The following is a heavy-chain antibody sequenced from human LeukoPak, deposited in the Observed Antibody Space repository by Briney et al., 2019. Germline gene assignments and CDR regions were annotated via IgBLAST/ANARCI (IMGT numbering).Heavy chain of an antibody. J-gene: IGHJ4*02. CDR3: AKGQNDFWSGRLFDY. CDR2: ISGSGGST. CDR1: GFTFSSYA. Sequence: PGGSLRLSCAASGFTFSSYAMSWVRQAPGKGLEWVSAISGSGGSTYYADSVKGRFTISRDNPKNTLYLQMNSLRAEDTAVYYCAKGQNDFWSGRLFDYWGQGTLVTVSS. V-gene: IGHV3-23*01. D-gene: IGHD3-3*01.